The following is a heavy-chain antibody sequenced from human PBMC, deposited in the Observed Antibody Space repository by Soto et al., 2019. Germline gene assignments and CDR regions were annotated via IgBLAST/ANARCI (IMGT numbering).Heavy chain of an antibody. V-gene: IGHV3-30*03. CDR1: GFTFSSYG. D-gene: IGHD3-10*01. CDR2: ISYDGSNK. J-gene: IGHJ4*02. CDR3: AKDFRFGVVDY. Sequence: GGSLRLSCAASGFTFSSYGMHWVRQAPGKGLEWVAVISYDGSNKYYADSVKGRFTISRDXXXXXXXXXXXXXXAEDXXXYYCAKDFRFGVVDYWGQGTLVTVSS.